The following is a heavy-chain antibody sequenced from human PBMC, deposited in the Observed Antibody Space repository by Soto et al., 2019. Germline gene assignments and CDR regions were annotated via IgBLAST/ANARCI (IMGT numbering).Heavy chain of an antibody. Sequence: QVQLQESGPGLVKPSETLSLTCTVSGGSISSYYWSWIRQPPGKGLEWIGYIYYSGSTNYNPSLTSRVTISVDTSKNQFSLKLSSVTAADTAVYYCARAGYGDNRYYFDYWGQGTLVTVSS. CDR2: IYYSGST. D-gene: IGHD5-12*01. V-gene: IGHV4-59*01. CDR1: GGSISSYY. CDR3: ARAGYGDNRYYFDY. J-gene: IGHJ4*02.